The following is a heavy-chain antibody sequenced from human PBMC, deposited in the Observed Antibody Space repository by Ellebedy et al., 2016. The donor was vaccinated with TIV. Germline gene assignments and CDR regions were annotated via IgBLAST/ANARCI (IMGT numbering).Heavy chain of an antibody. CDR2: FGIGGDA. J-gene: IGHJ2*01. CDR1: GFIFSNYD. D-gene: IGHD3-16*01. V-gene: IGHV3-13*01. Sequence: GESLKISCDASGFIFSNYDMHWVRQVAGKGLEWVSGFGIGGDAYYRASVRGRFTISSEDAKSSLFLQMNSLTVGDTAVYYCARGARGGENWHFDLWGRGTLVAVSS. CDR3: ARGARGGENWHFDL.